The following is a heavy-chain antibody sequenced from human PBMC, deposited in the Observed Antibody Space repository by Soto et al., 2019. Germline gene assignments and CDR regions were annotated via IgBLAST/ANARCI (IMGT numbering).Heavy chain of an antibody. CDR2: INPSGGST. D-gene: IGHD3-22*01. CDR3: ARIRLSEDSDYDSSGYYYHLNYYYYGMDV. J-gene: IGHJ6*02. V-gene: IGHV1-46*04. CDR1: GYTFTSYY. Sequence: VSVKVSCKASGYTFTSYYMHWVRQAPGQGLEWMGIINPSGGSTNYADSVKGRFTISRDTSKNTLYLQMNSLRAEDTAVYYCARIRLSEDSDYDSSGYYYHLNYYYYGMDVWGQGTTVTVSS.